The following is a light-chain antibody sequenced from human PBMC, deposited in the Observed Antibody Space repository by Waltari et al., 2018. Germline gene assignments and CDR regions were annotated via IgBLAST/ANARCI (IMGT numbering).Light chain of an antibody. V-gene: IGKV3-20*01. CDR2: GTT. Sequence: EIVLTQSPGTLSLSPGEGATLSCKASQSVDSSHLAWYQQKPGQAPRLLISGTTTRGTGIPDRFRGSGSATDFTLTISRLEPEDFAVYFCQQYGASPTFGQGTKVEIK. J-gene: IGKJ1*01. CDR1: QSVDSSH. CDR3: QQYGASPT.